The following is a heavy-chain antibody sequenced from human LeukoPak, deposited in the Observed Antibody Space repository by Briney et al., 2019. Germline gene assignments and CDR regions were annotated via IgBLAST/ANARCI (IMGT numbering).Heavy chain of an antibody. CDR2: ISTSSSYI. Sequence: GGSLRLSCAASGFNFRSYSMNWVRQAPGKGLEWVSFISTSSSYIFYADSVKGRFTISRDNAKNSLYLQMNSLRAEDTAVCYCARALYTRGVIVVVPAYGLDVWGQGTTVTVSS. D-gene: IGHD2-15*01. CDR1: GFNFRSYS. J-gene: IGHJ6*02. CDR3: ARALYTRGVIVVVPAYGLDV. V-gene: IGHV3-21*01.